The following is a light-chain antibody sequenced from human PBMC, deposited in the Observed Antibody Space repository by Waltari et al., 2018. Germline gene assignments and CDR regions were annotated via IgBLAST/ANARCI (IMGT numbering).Light chain of an antibody. CDR1: SSDVGGYNY. V-gene: IGLV2-11*01. Sequence: QSALTQPRSVSGSPGQSVTISCTGTSSDVGGYNYVSWYQQHPGKAPKFMIYDVSKRPSGVPDRCSGSKSGNTASLTISGLQAEDEADYYCSSYAGTYTHVVFGGGTKLTVL. CDR3: SSYAGTYTHVV. CDR2: DVS. J-gene: IGLJ2*01.